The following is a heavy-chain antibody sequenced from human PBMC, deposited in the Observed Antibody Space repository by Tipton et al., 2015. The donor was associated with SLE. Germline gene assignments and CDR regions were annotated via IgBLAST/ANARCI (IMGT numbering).Heavy chain of an antibody. V-gene: IGHV3-48*03. CDR2: ITTSGSPV. D-gene: IGHD5-18*01. Sequence: GSLRLSCAASGFTFSNYEMNWVRQAPGMGLEWVSYITTSGSPVYYADSVKGRFTISRDNAKNSLYLQMNSLRAEDTAVYFCARVRSQRDAFDMWGQGTMVTVSS. J-gene: IGHJ3*02. CDR1: GFTFSNYE. CDR3: ARVRSQRDAFDM.